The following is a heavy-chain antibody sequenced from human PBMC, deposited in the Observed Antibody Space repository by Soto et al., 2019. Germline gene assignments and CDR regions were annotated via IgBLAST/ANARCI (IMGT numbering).Heavy chain of an antibody. J-gene: IGHJ5*02. CDR2: VSGDNANT. V-gene: IGHV1-18*01. CDR1: GYTFSSHG. Sequence: QVQLVQSGAEVKKPGTSVKVSCTASGYTFSSHGISWVRQAPGQGLEWIGWVSGDNANTNYAQSLQGRVTMTTDTSKTTGHMERRCLRSDATAVYYCARDLGYCRSGSCQGEWFDRSGQGTLVLVSS. CDR3: ARDLGYCRSGSCQGEWFDR. D-gene: IGHD2-2*01.